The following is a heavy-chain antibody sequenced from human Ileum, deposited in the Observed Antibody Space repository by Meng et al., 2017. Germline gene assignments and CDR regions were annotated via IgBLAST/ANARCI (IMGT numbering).Heavy chain of an antibody. CDR3: ATSNDRDVYYLGY. D-gene: IGHD3-22*01. V-gene: IGHV4-4*02. Sequence: QESGPRLGKPSGTLSLTCAVSGTWWSWVRQPPGKGLEWIGEIFQSGRTNYNPSLKSRVTISIDKSKSQISLQLSAVTAADTAVYSCATSNDRDVYYLGYWGQGTLVTVSS. CDR1: GTW. J-gene: IGHJ4*02. CDR2: IFQSGRT.